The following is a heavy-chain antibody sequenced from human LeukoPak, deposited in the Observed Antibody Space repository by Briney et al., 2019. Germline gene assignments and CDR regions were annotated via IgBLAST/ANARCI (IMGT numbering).Heavy chain of an antibody. V-gene: IGHV3-23*01. CDR1: GFTFSHYG. Sequence: GGSLRLSCAASGFTFSHYGMSWVRQAPGKGLEWVAGFSGKGDTTYYAESVRGRFTISRDNSRNTLYLQMNSLRAEDTAVYYCAKDSYGGKRPDAFDIWGQGTMVTVSS. CDR2: FSGKGDTT. D-gene: IGHD4-23*01. J-gene: IGHJ3*02. CDR3: AKDSYGGKRPDAFDI.